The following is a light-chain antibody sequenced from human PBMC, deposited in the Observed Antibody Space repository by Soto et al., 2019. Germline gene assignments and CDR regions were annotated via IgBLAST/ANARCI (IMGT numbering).Light chain of an antibody. J-gene: IGKJ1*01. CDR1: QSVSSY. Sequence: EIVLTQSPATLSLSPGERATLSCRASQSVSSYLAWYQQKPGQAPRLLIYDASNRATGIPARFSGSGSGTDFTRTISSLEPEDFAVYYCQQLRTFGQGTKVEI. V-gene: IGKV3-11*01. CDR3: QQLRT. CDR2: DAS.